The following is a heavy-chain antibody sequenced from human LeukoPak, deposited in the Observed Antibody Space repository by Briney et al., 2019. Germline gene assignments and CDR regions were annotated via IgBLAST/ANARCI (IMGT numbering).Heavy chain of an antibody. D-gene: IGHD4-23*01. CDR2: IYTSGST. J-gene: IGHJ6*03. V-gene: IGHV4-4*07. Sequence: PSETLSLTCTVSGGSISSYYWSWIRQPAGKGLEWIGRIYTSGSTNYNPSLKSRVTMSVDTSKNQFSLKLSSVTAADTAVYYCARDRASGGPGQPPYYYYMDVWGKGTTVTVSS. CDR1: GGSISSYY. CDR3: ARDRASGGPGQPPYYYYMDV.